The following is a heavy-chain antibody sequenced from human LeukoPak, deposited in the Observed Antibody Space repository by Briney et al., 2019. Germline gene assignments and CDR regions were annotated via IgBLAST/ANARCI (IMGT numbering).Heavy chain of an antibody. D-gene: IGHD6-13*01. J-gene: IGHJ4*02. V-gene: IGHV3-48*04. Sequence: DPGGSLRLSCAASGSTFSSYSMNWVRQAPGKGLEWVSYISSSSSTIYYADSVKGRFTISRDNAKNSLYLQMNSLRAEDTAVYYCARDRMGYSSSWYHSPFDYWGQGTLVTVSS. CDR1: GSTFSSYS. CDR2: ISSSSSTI. CDR3: ARDRMGYSSSWYHSPFDY.